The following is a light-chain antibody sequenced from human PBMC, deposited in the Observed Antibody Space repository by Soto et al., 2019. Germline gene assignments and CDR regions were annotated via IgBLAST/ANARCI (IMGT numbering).Light chain of an antibody. V-gene: IGKV3-15*01. CDR2: CAS. Sequence: EIVMTQSPATLSVSPGERANLSCRASQRVSSNLAWYQQKPGQAPRLLIYCASTRATGIPARFSGSVSGTEFTLTISSLQSEDFAVYYCQQYNNWPYTFGQGTKLEIK. CDR3: QQYNNWPYT. CDR1: QRVSSN. J-gene: IGKJ2*01.